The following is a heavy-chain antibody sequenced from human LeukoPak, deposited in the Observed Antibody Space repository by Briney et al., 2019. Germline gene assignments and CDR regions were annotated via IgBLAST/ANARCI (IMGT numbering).Heavy chain of an antibody. CDR3: ARDHIAAAGTSDY. Sequence: PGGSLRLSCAASGFTFSSYAISWVRQAPGKGLEWVSSISSSSSYIYYADSVKGRFTISRDNAKNSLYLQMNSLRAEDTAVYYCARDHIAAAGTSDYWGQGTLVTVSS. D-gene: IGHD6-13*01. CDR2: ISSSSSYI. CDR1: GFTFSSYA. J-gene: IGHJ4*02. V-gene: IGHV3-21*01.